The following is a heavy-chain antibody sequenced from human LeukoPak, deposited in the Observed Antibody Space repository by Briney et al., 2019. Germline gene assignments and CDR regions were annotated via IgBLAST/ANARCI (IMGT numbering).Heavy chain of an antibody. D-gene: IGHD3-9*01. CDR2: INHSGST. V-gene: IGHV4-34*01. J-gene: IGHJ5*02. Sequence: TSETLSLTCAVYGGSFSGYYWSWIRQPPGKGLEWIGEINHSGSTNYNPSLKSRVTISVGTSKNQFSLKLSSVTAADTAVYYCARHGAYYDILTGYRGTKFDPWGQGTLVTVSS. CDR3: ARHGAYYDILTGYRGTKFDP. CDR1: GGSFSGYY.